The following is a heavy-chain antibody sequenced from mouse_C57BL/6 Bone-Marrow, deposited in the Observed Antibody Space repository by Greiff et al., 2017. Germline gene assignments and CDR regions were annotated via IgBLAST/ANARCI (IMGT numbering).Heavy chain of an antibody. CDR3: ARRGVTTHYYAMDY. J-gene: IGHJ4*01. CDR1: GFTFSSYG. CDR2: ISSGGSYT. D-gene: IGHD2-2*01. Sequence: EVQLQQSGGDLVKPGGSLKLSCAASGFTFSSYGMSWVRQTPDKRLEWVATISSGGSYTYYPDSVKGRFTIARDNAKNTLYLQMSSLKSEDTAMYYCARRGVTTHYYAMDYWGQGTSVTVSS. V-gene: IGHV5-6*01.